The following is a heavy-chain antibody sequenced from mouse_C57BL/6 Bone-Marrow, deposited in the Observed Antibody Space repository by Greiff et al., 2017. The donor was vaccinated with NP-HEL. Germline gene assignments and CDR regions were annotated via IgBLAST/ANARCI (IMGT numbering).Heavy chain of an antibody. Sequence: QVQLKESGAELARPGASVKLSCKASGYTFTSYGISWVKQRTGQGLEWIGEIYPRSGNTYYNEKFKGKATLTADKSSSTAYMELRSLTSEDSAVYFCARSGGNYDAMDYWGQGTSVTVSS. CDR1: GYTFTSYG. V-gene: IGHV1-81*01. J-gene: IGHJ4*01. CDR3: ARSGGNYDAMDY. CDR2: IYPRSGNT. D-gene: IGHD2-1*01.